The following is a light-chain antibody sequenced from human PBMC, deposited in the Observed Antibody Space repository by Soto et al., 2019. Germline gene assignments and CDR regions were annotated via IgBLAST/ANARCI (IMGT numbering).Light chain of an antibody. CDR1: SSDVGVYNY. CDR3: SSYISSSSPYV. J-gene: IGLJ1*01. Sequence: QSVLTQPASVSGSPGQSITISCTGTSSDVGVYNYVSWYQQHPGKAHKLLIYEVSNRPSGASNRFSGSKSGNTASLTISGLQAEDEADYYCSSYISSSSPYVFGTGTKVTV. V-gene: IGLV2-14*01. CDR2: EVS.